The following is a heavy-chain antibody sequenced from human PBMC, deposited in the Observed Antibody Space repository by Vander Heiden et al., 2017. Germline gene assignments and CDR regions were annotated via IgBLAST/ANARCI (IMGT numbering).Heavy chain of an antibody. CDR2: ISYDGSNK. Sequence: QVQLVESGGGVVQPGRSLRLGCAASGFTFGSYAMHWVRQAPGKGLEWVAVISYDGSNKYYADSVKGRFTISRDNSKNTLYLQMNSLRAEDTAVYYCANTYYYDSSGYYAEYYFDYWGQGTLVTVSS. J-gene: IGHJ4*02. CDR1: GFTFGSYA. D-gene: IGHD3-22*01. V-gene: IGHV3-30-3*01. CDR3: ANTYYYDSSGYYAEYYFDY.